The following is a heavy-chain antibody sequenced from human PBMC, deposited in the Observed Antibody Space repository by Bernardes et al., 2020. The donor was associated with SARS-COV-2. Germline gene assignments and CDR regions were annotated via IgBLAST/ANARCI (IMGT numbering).Heavy chain of an antibody. CDR3: AKAGDWIQLWIEEADAFDI. Sequence: GGSLRLSCAASGFNVSSYAMSWVRQAPGKGLEWVSAISGSGGSTYYADSVKGRFTIPRDNSKNTMYLQMNSLRAEDTAVYYWAKAGDWIQLWIEEADAFDIWGQGTMVTVSS. J-gene: IGHJ3*02. V-gene: IGHV3-23*01. CDR1: GFNVSSYA. CDR2: ISGSGGST. D-gene: IGHD5-18*01.